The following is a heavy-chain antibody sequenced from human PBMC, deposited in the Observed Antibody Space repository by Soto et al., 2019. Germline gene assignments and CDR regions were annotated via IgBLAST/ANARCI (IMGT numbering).Heavy chain of an antibody. CDR2: INHSGST. D-gene: IGHD3-10*01. CDR3: ARARRGSGSYYSSFGNWFDP. J-gene: IGHJ5*02. CDR1: GGFFSGYY. Sequence: TLSLPCAVYGGFFSGYYRSWIRQPPGKGLEWIGEINHSGSTNYNPSLKSRVTISVDTSKNQFSLKLSSVTAADTAVYYCARARRGSGSYYSSFGNWFDPWGQGTLVTVS. V-gene: IGHV4-34*01.